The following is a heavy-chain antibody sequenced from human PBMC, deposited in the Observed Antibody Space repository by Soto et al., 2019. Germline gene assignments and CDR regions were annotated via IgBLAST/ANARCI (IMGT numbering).Heavy chain of an antibody. CDR2: IFDAATA. Sequence: QVQLQESGPGLMKPSGTLSLICSVSGESVGRGTNYWSWVRQAPGRGLEWIGYIFDAATAIYNPSFESRFSNSLDPAKNEVSLTLASVTAADTAIYYWARDRRGRADGFVYSCGMEVWGQGTSVTVSS. CDR3: ARDRRGRADGFVYSCGMEV. V-gene: IGHV4-61*01. J-gene: IGHJ6*02. CDR1: GESVGRGTNY. D-gene: IGHD3-10*01.